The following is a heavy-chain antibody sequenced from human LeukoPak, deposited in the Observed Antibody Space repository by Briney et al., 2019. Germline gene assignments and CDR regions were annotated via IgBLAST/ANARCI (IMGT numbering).Heavy chain of an antibody. D-gene: IGHD3-9*01. CDR3: AKVNILTGYSFFDY. CDR2: ISGSGGST. J-gene: IGHJ4*02. CDR1: GFTFSSYG. V-gene: IGHV3-23*01. Sequence: GGTLRLSCAASGFTFSSYGMSWVRQAPGKGLEWVSAISGSGGSTYYADSVKGRFTISRDNSKNTLYLQMNSLRAEDTAVYYCAKVNILTGYSFFDYWGQGTLVTVSS.